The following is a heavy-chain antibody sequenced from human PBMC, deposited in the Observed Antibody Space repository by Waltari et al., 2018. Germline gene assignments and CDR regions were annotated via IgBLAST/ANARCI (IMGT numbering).Heavy chain of an antibody. CDR2: MKPNRENT. D-gene: IGHD3-3*01. V-gene: IGHV1-8*03. CDR1: GFSFTSHV. CDR3: ELEVDGMDV. Sequence: QVQLVQSGDEGKKPGASVKVSCKDSGFSFTSHVINWVRQATGQGLKWMGWMKPNRENTGYAQKVQGRVTITRYTSISTAYMELRSLRSDDTAVYYCELEVDGMDVWGQGTTVTVSS. J-gene: IGHJ6*02.